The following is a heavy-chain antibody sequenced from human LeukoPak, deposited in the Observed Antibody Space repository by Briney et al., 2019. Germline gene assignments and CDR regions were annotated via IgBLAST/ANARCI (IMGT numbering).Heavy chain of an antibody. V-gene: IGHV3-33*08. CDR3: ARTAAEVVTAIPIDY. Sequence: PGGSLRLSCAASGFTFSSYGMHWVRQAPGKGLEWVAVIWYDGSNKYYADSVKGRFTISRDNSKNTLYLQMNSLRAEDTAVYYCARTAAEVVTAIPIDYWGQGTLVTVSS. J-gene: IGHJ4*02. D-gene: IGHD2-21*02. CDR1: GFTFSSYG. CDR2: IWYDGSNK.